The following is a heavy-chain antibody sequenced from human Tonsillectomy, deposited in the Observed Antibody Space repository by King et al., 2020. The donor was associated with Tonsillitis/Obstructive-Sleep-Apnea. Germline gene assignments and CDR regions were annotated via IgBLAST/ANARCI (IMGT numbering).Heavy chain of an antibody. CDR3: ATPPAKIPLAHWFDP. J-gene: IGHJ5*02. V-gene: IGHV1-69*04. CDR1: GGVFNSYA. D-gene: IGHD1-14*01. CDR2: IVPLLDTP. Sequence: VQLVQSGAELKKPGSSVKVSCKASGGVFNSYAFSWVRQAPGQGLEWMGRIVPLLDTPNYAQKFQGRVTITADKSTSTVYMELSSLRSEDTAVYYCATPPAKIPLAHWFDPWGQGTLVTVSS.